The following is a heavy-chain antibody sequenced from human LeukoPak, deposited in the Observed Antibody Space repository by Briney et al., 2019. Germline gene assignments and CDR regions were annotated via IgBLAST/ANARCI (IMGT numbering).Heavy chain of an antibody. J-gene: IGHJ4*02. V-gene: IGHV3-7*01. D-gene: IGHD6-19*01. CDR3: ASERIAVTSSYPFDY. CDR1: GSTFSSYW. Sequence: GESLRLSCAASGSTFSSYWMSWVRQAPGKGLEWVANIKQDGSEKYYVDSVRGRFTISRDNAKNSLYLQTNSLRAEDTAVYYCASERIAVTSSYPFDYWGQGTRVTVSS. CDR2: IKQDGSEK.